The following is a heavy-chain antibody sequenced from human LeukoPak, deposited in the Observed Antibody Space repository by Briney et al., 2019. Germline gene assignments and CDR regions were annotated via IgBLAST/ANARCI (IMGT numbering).Heavy chain of an antibody. Sequence: ASVKVSCKASGGAFSSYAISWVRQAPGQGLEWMGGIIPIFGTANYAQKFQGRVTITADESTSTAYMELSSLRSEDTAVYYCARGDTVATIGHYYYYGMDVWGKGTTVTVSS. CDR1: GGAFSSYA. CDR3: ARGDTVATIGHYYYYGMDV. V-gene: IGHV1-69*13. J-gene: IGHJ6*04. D-gene: IGHD5-12*01. CDR2: IIPIFGTA.